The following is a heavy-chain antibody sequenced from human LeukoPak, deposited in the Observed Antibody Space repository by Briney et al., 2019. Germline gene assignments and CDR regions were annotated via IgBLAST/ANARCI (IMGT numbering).Heavy chain of an antibody. CDR2: IWFDGSVK. D-gene: IGHD3-3*01. CDR1: GFTFNTHG. Sequence: GGSLRLSCAASGFTFNTHGMHWVRQAPGKGLEWVAAIWFDGSVKHYSDAVKGRFTISRDNSLNTLYLQMNSVRVEDTAMYYCAKDTAIQFLEPAFWGQGTLVNVSS. CDR3: AKDTAIQFLEPAF. J-gene: IGHJ4*02. V-gene: IGHV3-33*06.